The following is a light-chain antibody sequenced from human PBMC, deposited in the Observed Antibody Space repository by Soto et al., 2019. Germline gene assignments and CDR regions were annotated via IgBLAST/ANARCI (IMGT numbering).Light chain of an antibody. CDR3: QQSYSTSGIT. Sequence: DIQMTQSPSTLSGSLADRVTSTCPSSQTISSWLAWYQQKPGKAPKLLIYAASSLQSGVPSRFSGSGSGTDFTLTISSLQPEDFATYYCQQSYSTSGITFGQGTRLEIK. CDR2: AAS. J-gene: IGKJ5*01. CDR1: QTISSW. V-gene: IGKV1-39*01.